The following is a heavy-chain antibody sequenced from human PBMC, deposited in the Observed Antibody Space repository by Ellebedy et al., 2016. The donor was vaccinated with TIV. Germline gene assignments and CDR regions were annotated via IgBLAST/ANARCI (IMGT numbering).Heavy chain of an antibody. Sequence: GSLTLSCAVYGGSLSGYYWSWIRQPPGKGLEWIGEINHSGNTNYNPSLKSRVTISVDTSKNQFSLNLNSVTAADTAAYYCARGGTFSHGLWYFDYWGQGTLVTVSS. D-gene: IGHD5-18*01. CDR3: ARGGTFSHGLWYFDY. CDR2: INHSGNT. CDR1: GGSLSGYY. J-gene: IGHJ4*02. V-gene: IGHV4-34*01.